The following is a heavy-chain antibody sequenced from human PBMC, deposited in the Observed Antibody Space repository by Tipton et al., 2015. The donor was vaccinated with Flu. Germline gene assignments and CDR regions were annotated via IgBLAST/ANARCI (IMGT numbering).Heavy chain of an antibody. V-gene: IGHV4-61*09. CDR1: GGSISSSSYY. Sequence: TLSLTCTVSGGSISSSSYYWTWIRQPAGKGLEWIGQIYTSGSTKYNPSLKSRVTMPLDTSKNQFSLKMSSVTAADTAMYYCAREYGDLNLFDPWGQGTVVTVSS. D-gene: IGHD4-17*01. CDR2: IYTSGST. CDR3: AREYGDLNLFDP. J-gene: IGHJ5*02.